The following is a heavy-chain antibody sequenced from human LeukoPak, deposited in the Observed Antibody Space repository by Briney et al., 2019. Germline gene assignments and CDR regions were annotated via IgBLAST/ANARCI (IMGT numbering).Heavy chain of an antibody. CDR1: GGSISSSSYY. J-gene: IGHJ4*02. V-gene: IGHV4-39*01. Sequence: SETLSLTCTVSGGSISSSSYYWGWIRQPPGKGLEWIGSIYYSGSSYYNPSLKSRVTISVDTSKNQFSLKLSSVTAADTAVYYCARVTTVTTVYFDYWGQGTLVTVSS. CDR3: ARVTTVTTVYFDY. D-gene: IGHD4-11*01. CDR2: IYYSGSS.